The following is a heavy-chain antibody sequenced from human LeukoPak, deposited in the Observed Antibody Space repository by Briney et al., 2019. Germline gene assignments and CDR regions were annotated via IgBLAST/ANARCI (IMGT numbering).Heavy chain of an antibody. CDR1: GFTFSSYS. D-gene: IGHD1-26*01. J-gene: IGHJ2*01. CDR2: ISSSSSYK. CDR3: ARDDIVGATPRYFDL. Sequence: GGSLRLSCAASGFTFSSYSMNWVRQAPGKGLEWVSSISSSSSYKYYADSVKGRFTISRDNAKNSLYLQMNSLRAEDTAVYYCARDDIVGATPRYFDLWGRGTLVTVSS. V-gene: IGHV3-21*01.